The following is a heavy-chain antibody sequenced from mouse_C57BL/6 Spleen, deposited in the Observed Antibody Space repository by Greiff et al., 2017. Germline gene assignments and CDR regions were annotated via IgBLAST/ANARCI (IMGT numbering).Heavy chain of an antibody. CDR3: ARYGGSSFAVDFEV. J-gene: IGHJ1*03. CDR2: IRNKANGYTT. V-gene: IGHV7-3*01. CDR1: GFTFTDYY. Sequence: EVKLVESGGGLVQPGGSLSLSCAASGFTFTDYYMSWVRQPPGQALEWLGFIRNKANGYTTEYSASVKGRFTISRDNSQSILYLQMNALGAEVCASDGCARYGGSSFAVDFEVRGTGTTVTVST. D-gene: IGHD1-1*01.